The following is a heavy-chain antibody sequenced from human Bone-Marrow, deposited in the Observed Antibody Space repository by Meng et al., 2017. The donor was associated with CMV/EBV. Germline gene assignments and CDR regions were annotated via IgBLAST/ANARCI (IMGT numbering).Heavy chain of an antibody. CDR2: IYYSGST. CDR3: ARGNGGLSSSWPYYYYYGMDV. CDR1: GGSISSYN. V-gene: IGHV4-59*01. Sequence: GSLRLSCTVSGGSISSYNWSWIRQPPGKGLEWIGYIYYSGSTNYNPSLKSRVTISVDTSKNQFSLKLSSVTAADTAVYYCARGNGGLSSSWPYYYYYGMDVWGQGTTVTVSS. D-gene: IGHD6-6*01. J-gene: IGHJ6*02.